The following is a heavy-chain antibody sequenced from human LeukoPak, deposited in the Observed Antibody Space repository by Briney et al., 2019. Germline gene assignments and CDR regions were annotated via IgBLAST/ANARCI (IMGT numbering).Heavy chain of an antibody. J-gene: IGHJ4*02. D-gene: IGHD3-22*01. Sequence: GRSLRLSCAASGFTFRSYGMLWVPQAPGKGLEGVAVISYDGSNKYYADSVKGRFTISRDNSKNTLYLQMNSLRAEDTAVYFCAKDQYYYDSTCDYRGQGTLVTVSS. CDR3: AKDQYYYDSTCDY. CDR1: GFTFRSYG. CDR2: ISYDGSNK. V-gene: IGHV3-30*18.